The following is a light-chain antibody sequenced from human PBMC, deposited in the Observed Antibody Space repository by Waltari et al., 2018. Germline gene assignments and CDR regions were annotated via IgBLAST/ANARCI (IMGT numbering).Light chain of an antibody. CDR3: QQYGSSPTWT. J-gene: IGKJ1*01. Sequence: EIVLTQSPGTLSLSPGERATLPCRASPSVSSSYLAWYQQKPGQAPRLLIYGASSRATGIPDRFSGSGSGTDFTLTISRLEPEDFAVYYCQQYGSSPTWTFGQGTKVEIK. CDR1: PSVSSSY. CDR2: GAS. V-gene: IGKV3-20*01.